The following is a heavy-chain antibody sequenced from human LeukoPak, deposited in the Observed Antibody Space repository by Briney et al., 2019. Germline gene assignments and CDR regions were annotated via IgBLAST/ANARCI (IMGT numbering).Heavy chain of an antibody. CDR2: IYYRGST. V-gene: IGHV4-59*08. J-gene: IGHJ4*02. CDR1: GGSMGTYY. CDR3: ARHGAIPEY. Sequence: SETLSLTCSVSGGSMGTYYWTWVRQPPGKGLEWIGYIYYRGSTNYNPSLKSRVTISEDAAKNQFSLKLTSVTAADTAVYYCARHGAIPEYWGQGSLVIVSS. D-gene: IGHD2-21*01.